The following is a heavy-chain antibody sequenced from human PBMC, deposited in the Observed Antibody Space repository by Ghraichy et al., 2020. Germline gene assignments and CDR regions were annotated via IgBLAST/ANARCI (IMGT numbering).Heavy chain of an antibody. CDR1: GYTFTSYG. Sequence: ASVKVSCKASGYTFTSYGISWVRQAPGQGLEWMGWISAYNGNTNYAQKLQGRVTMTTDTSTSTAYMELRSLRSDDTAVYYCARMFMITFGGVIVQPPDYWGQGTLVTVSS. J-gene: IGHJ4*02. D-gene: IGHD3-16*02. CDR3: ARMFMITFGGVIVQPPDY. CDR2: ISAYNGNT. V-gene: IGHV1-18*01.